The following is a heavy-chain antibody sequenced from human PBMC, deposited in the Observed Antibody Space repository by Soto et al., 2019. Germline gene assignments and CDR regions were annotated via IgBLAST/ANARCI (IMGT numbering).Heavy chain of an antibody. V-gene: IGHV4-39*01. D-gene: IGHD2-21*02. Sequence: SETLSLTCTVSGGSISSSSYYWGWIRQPPGKGLEWIGSIYYSGSTYYNPSLKSRVTISVDTSKNQFSLKLSPVTAADTAVYYCARHGTCGGDCYPSMYYFDYWGQGTLVTVSS. CDR1: GGSISSSSYY. CDR2: IYYSGST. J-gene: IGHJ4*02. CDR3: ARHGTCGGDCYPSMYYFDY.